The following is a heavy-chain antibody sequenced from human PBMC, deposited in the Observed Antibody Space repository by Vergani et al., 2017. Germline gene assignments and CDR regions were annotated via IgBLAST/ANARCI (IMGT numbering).Heavy chain of an antibody. CDR2: IYHSGST. CDR1: GGSISSGGYS. CDR3: ARATYGDIHDPYYFDY. Sequence: QLQLQESGSGLVKPSQTLSLTCAVSGGSISSGGYSWSWIRQPPGKGLEWIGYIYHSGSTYYNPSLKSRVTISVDRSKNQFSLKLSSVTAADTAVYYCARATYGDIHDPYYFDYWGQGTLVAVS. D-gene: IGHD4-17*01. V-gene: IGHV4-30-2*01. J-gene: IGHJ4*02.